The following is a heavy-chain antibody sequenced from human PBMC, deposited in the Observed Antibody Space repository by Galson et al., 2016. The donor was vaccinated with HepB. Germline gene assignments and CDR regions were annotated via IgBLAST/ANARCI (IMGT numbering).Heavy chain of an antibody. CDR1: GDSVSGNGAAA. D-gene: IGHD1-14*01. V-gene: IGHV6-1*01. J-gene: IGHJ4*02. CDR2: TYYRSKWYY. Sequence: CAISGDSVSGNGAAAWNWFRQSPSRGLEWLGRTYYRSKWYYGYALSVTSRITISPDTSKNQFSLQLNSVTPEDAAVYFCARGTRNAFDYWGQGTLVTVSS. CDR3: ARGTRNAFDY.